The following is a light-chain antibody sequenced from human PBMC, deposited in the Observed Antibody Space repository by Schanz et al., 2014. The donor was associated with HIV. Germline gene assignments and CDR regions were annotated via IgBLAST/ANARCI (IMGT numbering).Light chain of an antibody. J-gene: IGKJ2*01. CDR2: KTS. CDR3: EQYNNRSPFT. V-gene: IGKV1-5*03. CDR1: QSIGSW. Sequence: DIQMTQSPSTLSASVGDRVTLTCRASQSIGSWLAWYQQRPGEAPKLLIYKTSGLESGVPSRFSGSGSGTEFTLTINSLQPDDLGTYYCEQYNNRSPFTFGQGTRLE.